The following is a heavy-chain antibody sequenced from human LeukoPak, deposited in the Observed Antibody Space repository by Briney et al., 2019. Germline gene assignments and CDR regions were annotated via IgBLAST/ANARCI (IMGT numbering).Heavy chain of an antibody. CDR3: AREGTTVTHFDY. Sequence: SETLSLTCTVSGGSISTYYWSWIRQPPGKGLEWIGYIYYSGRTIYNPSLKSRVTISVDTSKNQFSLKLSSVTAADTAVYYCAREGTTVTHFDYWGQGTLVTVSS. D-gene: IGHD4-17*01. CDR1: GGSISTYY. CDR2: IYYSGRT. J-gene: IGHJ4*02. V-gene: IGHV4-59*01.